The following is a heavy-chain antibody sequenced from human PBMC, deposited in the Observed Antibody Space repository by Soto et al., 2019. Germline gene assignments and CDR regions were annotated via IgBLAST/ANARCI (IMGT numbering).Heavy chain of an antibody. Sequence: ASVKVSCKASGYTFTSYDINWVRQATGQGLEWMGWMNPNSGNTGYAQKFQGRVTMTRNTSISTAYMELSSLRSEDTAVYYCARGCPAAIYYYYYMDGWGTGPTVTVSS. J-gene: IGHJ6*03. CDR1: GYTFTSYD. CDR3: ARGCPAAIYYYYYMDG. V-gene: IGHV1-8*01. D-gene: IGHD2-2*01. CDR2: MNPNSGNT.